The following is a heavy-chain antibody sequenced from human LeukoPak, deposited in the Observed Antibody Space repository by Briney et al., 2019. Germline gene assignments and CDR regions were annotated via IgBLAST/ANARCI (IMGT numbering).Heavy chain of an antibody. CDR2: MNPNSGKT. J-gene: IGHJ4*02. Sequence: GASVKVSCKASGYTFTGYYMHWVRQATGQGLEWMGWMNPNSGKTGSAQKFQGRLTMTKNTSTTTAYMEVTGLRFEDTAIYYCARGRPGPAGAGTYDFWGQGTLITVSS. V-gene: IGHV1-8*02. CDR3: ARGRPGPAGAGTYDF. D-gene: IGHD6-13*01. CDR1: GYTFTGYY.